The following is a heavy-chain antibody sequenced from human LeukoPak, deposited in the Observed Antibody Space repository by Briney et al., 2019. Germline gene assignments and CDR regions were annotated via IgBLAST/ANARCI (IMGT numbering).Heavy chain of an antibody. CDR2: INPNSGGT. CDR3: ATDNPPYCNGGSCYFD. V-gene: IGHV1-2*02. J-gene: IGHJ4*02. CDR1: GYTFTDYY. Sequence: ASVKVSCKTSGYTFTDYYMHWVRQAPGQGLEWMGWINPNSGGTNYAQKFQGRVNMTRDTSISTAYMDLSRLTSDDTAIYYCATDNPPYCNGGSCYFDWGQGTLVTVSS. D-gene: IGHD2-15*01.